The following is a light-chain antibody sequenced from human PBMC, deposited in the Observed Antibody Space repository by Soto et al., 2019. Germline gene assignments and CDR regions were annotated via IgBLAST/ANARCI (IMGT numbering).Light chain of an antibody. CDR2: RAS. CDR1: QSVSTS. Sequence: DIQMTQSPSTLSASVGDRITITCRASQSVSTSLAWYQQKPGKAPKLLIYRASNLQTGVPSRFGGAGSGTEFTLIISSLQPEDFATYYCQQYNTYSRTFGQGTKVEI. V-gene: IGKV1-5*03. J-gene: IGKJ1*01. CDR3: QQYNTYSRT.